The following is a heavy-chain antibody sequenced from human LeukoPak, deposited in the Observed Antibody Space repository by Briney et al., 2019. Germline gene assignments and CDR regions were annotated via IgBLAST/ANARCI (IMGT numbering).Heavy chain of an antibody. CDR1: GYTFTGYY. V-gene: IGHV1-2*02. D-gene: IGHD2-2*01. CDR3: ASYCSSTSCPADYYYMDV. CDR2: INPNSGGT. J-gene: IGHJ6*03. Sequence: ASVSVSCKASGYTFTGYYMHWVRQAPGQGLEWMGWINPNSGGTNYAQKFQGRVTMTRDTSISTAYMELSRLRSDDTAVYYCASYCSSTSCPADYYYMDVWGKGTTVTVSS.